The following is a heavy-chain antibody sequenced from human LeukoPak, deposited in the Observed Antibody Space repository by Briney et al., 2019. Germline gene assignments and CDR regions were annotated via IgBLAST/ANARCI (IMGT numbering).Heavy chain of an antibody. V-gene: IGHV4-59*08. Sequence: SETLSLTCTVTGGSISSYYWTWIRKPPGKGLEWMGNIYYSGSTNYNPSLKSRVTISVDTSKNQFSLKLSSVTAADTAVYYCARVGEYDFWSGHDETLFDYWGQGTLVTVSS. CDR3: ARVGEYDFWSGHDETLFDY. J-gene: IGHJ4*02. CDR1: GGSISSYY. CDR2: IYYSGST. D-gene: IGHD3-3*01.